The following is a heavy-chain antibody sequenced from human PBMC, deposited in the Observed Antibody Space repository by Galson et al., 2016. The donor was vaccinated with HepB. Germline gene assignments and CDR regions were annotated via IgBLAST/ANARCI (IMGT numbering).Heavy chain of an antibody. J-gene: IGHJ4*02. Sequence: SVKVSCKASGYKFINHGISWVRQAPGQGLEWMGWTSGYNGDNGNTNYAQKFQGRVTMTTDTSTNTAYMDLRGLTSDDTAVYYCARSVSKWLLDSWGQGTLVTVSS. CDR2: TSGYNGDNGNT. CDR1: GYKFINHG. D-gene: IGHD5-12*01. V-gene: IGHV1-18*01. CDR3: ARSVSKWLLDS.